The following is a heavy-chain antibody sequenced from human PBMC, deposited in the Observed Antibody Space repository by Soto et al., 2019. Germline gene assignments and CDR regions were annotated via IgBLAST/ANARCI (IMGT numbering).Heavy chain of an antibody. V-gene: IGHV3-15*01. CDR2: IKSKTDGGTT. CDR1: GFSFSNAW. CDR3: TTEVDYYDSSGYYRYYFDY. J-gene: IGHJ4*02. Sequence: LRLSCAVSGFSFSNAWMRWVRQAPGKGLEWVGRIKSKTDGGTTDYAAPVKGRFTISRDDSKNTLYLQMNSLKIEDTAVYYCTTEVDYYDSSGYYRYYFDYWGQGTLVTVSS. D-gene: IGHD3-22*01.